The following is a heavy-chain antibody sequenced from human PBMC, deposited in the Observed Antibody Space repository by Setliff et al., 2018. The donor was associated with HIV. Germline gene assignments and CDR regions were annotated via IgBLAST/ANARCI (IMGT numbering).Heavy chain of an antibody. V-gene: IGHV4-59*11. CDR1: GGSISSHF. J-gene: IGHJ4*02. CDR2: VSYSGST. D-gene: IGHD3-16*01. CDR3: ARRLGATVFYYFDY. Sequence: SETLSLTCTVSGGSISSHFWSWIRQPPGKGLEWIGTVSYSGSTNYNPSLKSRVTISVDTSENQFSLKLSSVTAADTAVYCCARRLGATVFYYFDYWGQGTLVTVSS.